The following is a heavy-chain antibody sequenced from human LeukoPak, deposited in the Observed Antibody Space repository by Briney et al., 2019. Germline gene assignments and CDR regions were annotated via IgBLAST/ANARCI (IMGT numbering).Heavy chain of an antibody. CDR1: GGSISSGSYY. Sequence: KSSETLSLTCTVSGGSISSGSYYWSWIRQPAGKGLEWIGRIYTRGSTNYNPSLKSRVTISVDTSKNQFSLKLSSVTAADTAVYYCAREVPYSGYEMIDYWGQGTLVTVSS. J-gene: IGHJ4*02. V-gene: IGHV4-61*02. CDR3: AREVPYSGYEMIDY. CDR2: IYTRGST. D-gene: IGHD5-12*01.